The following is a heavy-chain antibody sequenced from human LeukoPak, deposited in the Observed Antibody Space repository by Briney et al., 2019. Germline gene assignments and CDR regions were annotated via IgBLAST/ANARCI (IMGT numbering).Heavy chain of an antibody. V-gene: IGHV3-74*01. CDR2: IHSDESST. J-gene: IGHJ4*02. D-gene: IGHD2-8*02. CDR1: GFTFSDYW. Sequence: GGALRLSCASSGFTFSDYWMHGVRQAPGKGLVGASLIHSDESSTNYRDSARGQFHIYRDNAENTVYLQMNSLRAEDTAVYYCSRSCNGGDRHRDLDSWRQGALVTVSP. CDR3: SRSCNGGDRHRDLDS.